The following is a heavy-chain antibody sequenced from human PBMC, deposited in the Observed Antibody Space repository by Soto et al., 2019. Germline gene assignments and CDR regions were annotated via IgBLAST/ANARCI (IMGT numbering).Heavy chain of an antibody. V-gene: IGHV3-21*01. CDR2: ISSSSSYI. Sequence: PGGSLRLSCAASGFTFSSYSMNWVRQAPGKGLEWVSSISSSSSYIYYADSVKGRFTISRDNAKNSLYLQMNSLRAEDTAVYYCARKAILNYYYYGMDVWGQGTTATVSS. J-gene: IGHJ6*02. CDR1: GFTFSSYS. D-gene: IGHD3-3*01. CDR3: ARKAILNYYYYGMDV.